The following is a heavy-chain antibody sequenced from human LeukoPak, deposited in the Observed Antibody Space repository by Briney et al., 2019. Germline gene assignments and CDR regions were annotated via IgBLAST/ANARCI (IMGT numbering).Heavy chain of an antibody. V-gene: IGHV3-7*04. D-gene: IGHD6-19*01. CDR2: IKQDGSEK. CDR3: ARHSSGDAFDI. Sequence: GGSLRLSCAASGFTFSSYWMSWVRQAPGKGLEWVANIKQDGSEKYYVDSVKGRFTISRDNAKNSLYLQMNSPRAEDTAVYYCARHSSGDAFDIWGQGTMVTVSS. J-gene: IGHJ3*02. CDR1: GFTFSSYW.